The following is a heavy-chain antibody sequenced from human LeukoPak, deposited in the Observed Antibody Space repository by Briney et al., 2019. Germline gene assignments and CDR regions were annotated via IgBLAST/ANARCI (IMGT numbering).Heavy chain of an antibody. CDR3: ARHVNRHFYYYGMDV. CDR2: VYYSGST. Sequence: SETLSLTCTVSGDSISSSSHYWGWIRQPPGKGLEWIGSVYYSGSTYYNPSLKGRAFTSVDTSKNQFSLKVSSLTAADTAVYYCARHVNRHFYYYGMDVWGQGATVTVSS. J-gene: IGHJ6*02. V-gene: IGHV4-39*01. CDR1: GDSISSSSHY.